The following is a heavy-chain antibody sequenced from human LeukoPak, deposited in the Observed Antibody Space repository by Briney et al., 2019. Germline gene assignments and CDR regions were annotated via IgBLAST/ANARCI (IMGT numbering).Heavy chain of an antibody. J-gene: IGHJ4*02. V-gene: IGHV3-30*03. CDR3: ARDRYNSGDGFFDY. Sequence: GGSLRLSCAASGFTFSSYGMHWVRQTPGKGLEWVAVISFDGSNKYYADSVKGRFTISRDNSRNTLYLQMNSLRDEDAAVYYCARDRYNSGDGFFDYWGQGTLVTVSS. CDR2: ISFDGSNK. D-gene: IGHD1-1*01. CDR1: GFTFSSYG.